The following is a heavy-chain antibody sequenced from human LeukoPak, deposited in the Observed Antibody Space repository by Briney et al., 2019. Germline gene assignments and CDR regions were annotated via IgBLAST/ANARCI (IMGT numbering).Heavy chain of an antibody. V-gene: IGHV4-61*02. CDR3: ASRRYFDSSGYNPTYYFDY. D-gene: IGHD3-22*01. CDR2: IYTSGST. J-gene: IGHJ4*02. CDR1: GGSISGGSYY. Sequence: SETLSLTCTVSGGSISGGSYYWSWIRQPAGKGLEWIGRIYTSGSTDYNPSLKSRVTISLDMSKNQLSLKLSSVTAADTAVYYCASRRYFDSSGYNPTYYFDYWGQGILVTVAS.